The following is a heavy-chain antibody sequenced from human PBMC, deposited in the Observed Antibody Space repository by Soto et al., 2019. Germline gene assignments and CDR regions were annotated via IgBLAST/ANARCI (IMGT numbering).Heavy chain of an antibody. CDR2: IYYSGST. Sequence: QVQLRESGPGLVKPSQTLSLTCTVSGGSISSGDYYWSWIRQPPGKGLEWIVNIYYSGSTYYNPSLKSRVTISIDKSKDQFSLKLSSVTDADTAVYYCARVGYSSSWIDYWGQGTLVTVSS. CDR3: ARVGYSSSWIDY. J-gene: IGHJ4*02. V-gene: IGHV4-30-4*01. CDR1: GGSISSGDYY. D-gene: IGHD6-13*01.